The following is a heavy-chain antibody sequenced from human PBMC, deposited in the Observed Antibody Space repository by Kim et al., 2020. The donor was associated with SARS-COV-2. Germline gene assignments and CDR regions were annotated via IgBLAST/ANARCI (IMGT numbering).Heavy chain of an antibody. CDR3: ARDHFALSLTGTSDNWFDP. D-gene: IGHD1-7*01. CDR1: W. V-gene: IGHV4-4*01. J-gene: IGHJ5*02. Sequence: WWCWVRQSPGKGLEWIGEIHHSGNTNYNPSLKSRVTISLDKSKNQFSLTLPSVTAADTAVYFCARDHFALSLTGTSDNWFDPWGQGTLVTVSS. CDR2: IHHSGNT.